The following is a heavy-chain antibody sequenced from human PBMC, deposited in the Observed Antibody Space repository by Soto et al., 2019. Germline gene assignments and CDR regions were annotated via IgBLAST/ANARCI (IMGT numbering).Heavy chain of an antibody. V-gene: IGHV3-73*01. CDR3: TASPY. Sequence: LGLSCVGSGFTFSAAAIHWVRQAPGQGLEWIGRIRSKTNNYVTAYSASVEGRFTLSRDDSRNTTYLEMQSLRVEDTAVYFCTASPYWGQGTLVTVSS. CDR1: GFTFSAAA. CDR2: IRSKTNNYVT. J-gene: IGHJ4*02.